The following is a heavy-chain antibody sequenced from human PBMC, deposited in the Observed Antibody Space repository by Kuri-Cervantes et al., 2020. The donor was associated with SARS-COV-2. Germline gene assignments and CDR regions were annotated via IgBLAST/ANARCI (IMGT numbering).Heavy chain of an antibody. CDR2: INHSGST. CDR1: GGSFSGYY. J-gene: IGHJ3*02. CDR3: ARARIYCSSTSCRPMAFDI. V-gene: IGHV4-34*01. D-gene: IGHD2-2*01. Sequence: SETLSLTCAVYGGSFSGYYWSWNRQPPGKGLEWFGEINHSGSTKYNPTLKSRVTISVDTSKNQFSLQLSSVTAADTAVYYCARARIYCSSTSCRPMAFDIWGQGTMVTVSS.